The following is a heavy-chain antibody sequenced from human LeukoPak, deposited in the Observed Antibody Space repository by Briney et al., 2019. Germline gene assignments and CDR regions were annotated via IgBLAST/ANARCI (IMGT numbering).Heavy chain of an antibody. CDR1: GFTVSINY. Sequence: GGSLRLSCAASGFTVSINYMSWVRQAPGKGLEWVSVIYSGGNTYYADSVKGRFTITRDNSKNTVYLRMNSLRAEDTAVYYCARGETSSYDYWGQGTLVTVSS. D-gene: IGHD2-2*01. V-gene: IGHV3-53*01. CDR3: ARGETSSYDY. J-gene: IGHJ4*02. CDR2: IYSGGNT.